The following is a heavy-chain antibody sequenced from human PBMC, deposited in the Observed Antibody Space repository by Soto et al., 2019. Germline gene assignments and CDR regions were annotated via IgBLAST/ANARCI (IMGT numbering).Heavy chain of an antibody. J-gene: IGHJ4*02. CDR3: AGKLGKGGTRRYFEF. Sequence: GGSLRLSCAASGFTFSDYYMSWIRQAPGKGLEWVSYISSSGSTIYYADSVKGRFTISRDNAKNSLYLQMNSLRAENTTVYYCAGKLGKGGTRRYFEFWGQGTLVTVS. V-gene: IGHV3-11*01. CDR2: ISSSGSTI. CDR1: GFTFSDYY. D-gene: IGHD2-15*01.